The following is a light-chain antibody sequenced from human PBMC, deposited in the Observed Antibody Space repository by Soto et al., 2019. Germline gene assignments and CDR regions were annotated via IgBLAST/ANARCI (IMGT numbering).Light chain of an antibody. Sequence: DSVMTQSPDSLAVSLGERATINCKSSQSVLYSSNNKNYLAWYQQKPGQPPKLLIYWASTRESGVPDRFSGSGSGTDFTLNISSLQAEDVAVYYCQQYYSTPRTFGQGTKVEIK. J-gene: IGKJ1*01. CDR1: QSVLYSSNNKNY. V-gene: IGKV4-1*01. CDR2: WAS. CDR3: QQYYSTPRT.